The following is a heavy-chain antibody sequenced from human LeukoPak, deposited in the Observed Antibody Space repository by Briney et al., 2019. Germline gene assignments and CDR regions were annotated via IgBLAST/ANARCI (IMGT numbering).Heavy chain of an antibody. CDR1: GDSTSSVSYS. Sequence: PSETLSLTCTVSGDSTSSVSYSWGWIRQPPGKGLEWIANIYYSGDTSFNPSLKSRVTISLDTSKNQFSLRLSSVTAADTAIYYCARRMVGVTFDYCGQGTLVTVSS. CDR3: ARRMVGVTFDY. CDR2: IYYSGDT. V-gene: IGHV4-39*01. J-gene: IGHJ4*02. D-gene: IGHD1-26*01.